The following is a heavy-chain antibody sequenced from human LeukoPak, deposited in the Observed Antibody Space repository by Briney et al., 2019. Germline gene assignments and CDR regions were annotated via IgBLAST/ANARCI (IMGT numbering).Heavy chain of an antibody. CDR2: IYSSGNT. V-gene: IGHV4-39*07. CDR3: ARRDYYDNSDDNYHSFEY. J-gene: IGHJ4*02. CDR1: GASISSNNYY. Sequence: TPSETLSLTCTVSGASISSNNYYWGWVRQPPGKGLEWIGNIYSSGNTYYNASLKSRVTISVDTSKNQFSLRLNSVTAADTAVYYCARRDYYDNSDDNYHSFEYWGQGTLVTVSS. D-gene: IGHD3-22*01.